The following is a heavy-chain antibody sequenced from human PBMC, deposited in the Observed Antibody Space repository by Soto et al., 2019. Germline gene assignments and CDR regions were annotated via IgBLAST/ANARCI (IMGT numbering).Heavy chain of an antibody. Sequence: VGSLRLSCAASGFIFENFGMSWVRQAPGKGLGWISSISGSGFKKYYADSVKGRFTISRDNSKSTVYLELSNLSAEDTAVYHCAKNQGVELVPLATVDWFDPWGQGSVVTVSS. D-gene: IGHD1-26*01. CDR3: AKNQGVELVPLATVDWFDP. J-gene: IGHJ5*02. CDR1: GFIFENFG. V-gene: IGHV3-23*01. CDR2: ISGSGFKK.